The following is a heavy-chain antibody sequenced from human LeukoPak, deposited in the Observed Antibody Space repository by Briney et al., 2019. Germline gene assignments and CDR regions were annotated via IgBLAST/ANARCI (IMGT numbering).Heavy chain of an antibody. CDR3: AKDRQPITGFSGFDI. D-gene: IGHD1-20*01. CDR1: GFTFSSYA. CDR2: ISWNSGSI. J-gene: IGHJ3*02. V-gene: IGHV3-9*01. Sequence: GGSLRLSCAASGFTFSSYAMHWVRQAPGKGLEWVSGISWNSGSIGYADSVKGRFTISRDNAKNSLYLQMNSLRAEDTALYYCAKDRQPITGFSGFDIWGQGTMVTVSS.